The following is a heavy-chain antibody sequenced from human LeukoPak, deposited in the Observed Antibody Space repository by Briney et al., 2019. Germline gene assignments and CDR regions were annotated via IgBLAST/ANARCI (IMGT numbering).Heavy chain of an antibody. J-gene: IGHJ4*02. V-gene: IGHV3-21*01. CDR3: ARDVAYCGGDCYLFDY. CDR2: ISSSSSYI. CDR1: GFTFSSYS. Sequence: GGSLRLSCAASGFTFSSYSMNWVRQAPGKGLEWVSSISSSSSYIYYADSVKGRFTISRDNAKNSLYLQMNSLRAEDTAVYYCARDVAYCGGDCYLFDYWGQGTLVTVSS. D-gene: IGHD2-21*02.